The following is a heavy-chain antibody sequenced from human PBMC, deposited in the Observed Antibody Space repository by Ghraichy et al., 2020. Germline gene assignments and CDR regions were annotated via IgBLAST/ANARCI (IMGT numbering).Heavy chain of an antibody. CDR3: ARGLGYYGSGRQASMYV. CDR2: INHSGST. J-gene: IGHJ6*02. CDR1: GGSFSGYY. V-gene: IGHV4-34*01. D-gene: IGHD3-10*01. Sequence: SETLSLTCAVYGGSFSGYYWSWIRQPPGKGLEWIGEINHSGSTNYNPSLKSRVTISVDTSKNQFSLKLSSVTAADTAVYYCARGLGYYGSGRQASMYVWGQGTTVTVSS.